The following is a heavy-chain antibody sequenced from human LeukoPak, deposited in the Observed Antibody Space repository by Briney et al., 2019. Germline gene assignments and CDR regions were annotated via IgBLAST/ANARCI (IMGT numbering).Heavy chain of an antibody. Sequence: GGSLRLSCAASGFTFSTYAMSLVRQAPGKGLQWVSLISGSGDGAHYADSVKGRFTISRDNSKNTVYLQMTNLRAEDTAVYYCAKGYIQLWWFDYWGQGTLVTVSS. CDR3: AKGYIQLWWFDY. V-gene: IGHV3-23*01. D-gene: IGHD2-21*01. J-gene: IGHJ4*02. CDR1: GFTFSTYA. CDR2: ISGSGDGA.